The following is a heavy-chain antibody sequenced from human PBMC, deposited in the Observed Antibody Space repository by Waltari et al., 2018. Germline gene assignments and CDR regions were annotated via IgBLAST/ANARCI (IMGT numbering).Heavy chain of an antibody. J-gene: IGHJ1*01. CDR3: AKPFYNWDDPLHS. Sequence: EVQLLESGGGLVQPGGSLRLSCQASGFTSLTHAINWVRQAPGKGRGWVSSISVSDATYYADSVKGRFTVSRDYSDNTIHLQMDSLRADDTAVYSCAKPFYNWDDPLHSWGQGAPVTVSS. CDR2: ISVSDAT. V-gene: IGHV3-23*01. CDR1: GFTSLTHA. D-gene: IGHD1-20*01.